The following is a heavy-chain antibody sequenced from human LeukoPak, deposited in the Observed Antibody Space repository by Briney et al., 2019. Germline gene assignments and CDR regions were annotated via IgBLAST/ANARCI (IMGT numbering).Heavy chain of an antibody. CDR1: GGSISSGGYY. D-gene: IGHD1-1*01. Sequence: SQTLSLTCTVSGGSISSGGYYWSWIRQPPGKGLEWIGYIYYSGSTNYNPSLKSRVTISVDTSKNQFSLKLSSVTAADTAVYYCARQLVEAGPQNWFDPWGQGTLVTVSS. V-gene: IGHV4-61*08. CDR3: ARQLVEAGPQNWFDP. CDR2: IYYSGST. J-gene: IGHJ5*02.